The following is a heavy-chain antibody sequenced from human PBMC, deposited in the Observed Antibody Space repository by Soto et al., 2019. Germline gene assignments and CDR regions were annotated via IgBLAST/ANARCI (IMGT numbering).Heavy chain of an antibody. CDR2: IYWDDDK. D-gene: IGHD6-13*01. CDR3: AHRPPYSSSWRRPYYFDY. V-gene: IGHV2-5*02. J-gene: IGHJ4*02. CDR1: GFSLSTSGVG. Sequence: SGPTLVNPTQTLTLTCTFSGFSLSTSGVGVGWIRQPPGKALEWLALIYWDDDKRYSPSLKSRLTITKDTSKNQVVLTMTNMDPVDTATYYCAHRPPYSSSWRRPYYFDYWGQGTQVTVSS.